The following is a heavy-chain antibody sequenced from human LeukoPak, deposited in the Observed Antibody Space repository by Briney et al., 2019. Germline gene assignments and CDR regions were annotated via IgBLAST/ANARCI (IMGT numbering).Heavy chain of an antibody. J-gene: IGHJ3*02. CDR3: ARLAYSSGWQGAFGI. CDR1: GGSISSYY. V-gene: IGHV4-59*08. CDR2: IYYSGST. Sequence: SETLSLTCTVSGGSISSYYWSWIRQPPGKGLEWIGYIYYSGSTNYNPSLKSRVTISVDTSKNQFSLKLSSVTAADTAVYYCARLAYSSGWQGAFGIWGQGTMVTVSS. D-gene: IGHD6-19*01.